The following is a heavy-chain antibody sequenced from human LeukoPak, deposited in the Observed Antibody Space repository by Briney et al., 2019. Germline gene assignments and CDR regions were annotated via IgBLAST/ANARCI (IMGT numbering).Heavy chain of an antibody. CDR2: IWYDGSNK. J-gene: IGHJ6*02. CDR1: GFTFSSYG. Sequence: GGSLRLSCAASGFTFSSYGMHWVRQAPGKGLEWVAVIWYDGSNKYYADSVKGRFTISRDNSKNTLYLQMNSPRAEDTAVYYCARDYGDYVVGPLYGMDVWGQGTTVTVSS. D-gene: IGHD4-17*01. CDR3: ARDYGDYVVGPLYGMDV. V-gene: IGHV3-33*01.